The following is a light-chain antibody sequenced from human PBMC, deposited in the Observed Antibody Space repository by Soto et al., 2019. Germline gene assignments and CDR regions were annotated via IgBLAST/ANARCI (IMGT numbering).Light chain of an antibody. CDR3: QQYNSYS. Sequence: DIQLTQSPSSLSASVGNRVTITCRASQGISNFLAWYQQKPGKAPKLLIYAASTLESGVPSRFSGSGSGTEFTLTISSLQPDDFATYYCQQYNSYSFGQGTKVDIK. J-gene: IGKJ1*01. V-gene: IGKV1-9*01. CDR2: AAS. CDR1: QGISNF.